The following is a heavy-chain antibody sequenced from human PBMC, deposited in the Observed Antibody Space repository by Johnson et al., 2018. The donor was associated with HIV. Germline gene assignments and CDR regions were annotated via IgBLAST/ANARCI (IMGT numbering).Heavy chain of an antibody. CDR2: SGSGSST. Sequence: VQLVESGGGLIQPGGSLRLSCAASGFTVSSNYMSWVRQAPGKGLEWVSTISGSGSSTHHAASVTGRFTISRDSSKNTLYLEMNTLRPEDTAMYYCARGSRYTFDNDDVHLLHAFDIWGQGTMVTVSS. J-gene: IGHJ3*02. CDR1: GFTVSSNY. CDR3: ARGSRYTFDNDDVHLLHAFDI. V-gene: IGHV3-66*03. D-gene: IGHD3-16*01.